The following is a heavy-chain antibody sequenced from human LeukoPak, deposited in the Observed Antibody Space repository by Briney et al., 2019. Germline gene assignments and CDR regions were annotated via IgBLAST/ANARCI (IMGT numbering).Heavy chain of an antibody. J-gene: IGHJ4*02. CDR3: AKVSSSGWYAPFDY. D-gene: IGHD6-19*01. Sequence: GGSLRLSCAASGFAFSMYNMNWVRQAPGKGLEWLSYISGSGNTIYYADSVRGRFTISRDNPKNTLYLQMNSLRDEDAAVYFCAKVSSSGWYAPFDYWGQGTLVTVSS. CDR1: GFAFSMYN. CDR2: ISGSGNTI. V-gene: IGHV3-48*02.